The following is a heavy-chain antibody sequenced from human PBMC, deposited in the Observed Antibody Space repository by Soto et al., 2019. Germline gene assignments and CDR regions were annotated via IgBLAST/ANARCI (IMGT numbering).Heavy chain of an antibody. J-gene: IGHJ4*02. CDR1: GFTFSSYG. Sequence: QVQLVESGGGVVQSGRSLRLSCAASGFTFSSYGMHWVRQAPGKGLEWVAVIYYDGSNKYYADSVKGRVTISRDNSKNTLYLQMNSLRDEDTAVYYCARGGGGGSYMGYYLDYWGQGTLVTVSS. V-gene: IGHV3-33*01. D-gene: IGHD1-26*01. CDR3: ARGGGGGSYMGYYLDY. CDR2: IYYDGSNK.